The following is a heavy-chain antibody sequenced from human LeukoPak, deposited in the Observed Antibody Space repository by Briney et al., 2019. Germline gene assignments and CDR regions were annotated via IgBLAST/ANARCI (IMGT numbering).Heavy chain of an antibody. CDR2: IRSKTDGGTT. J-gene: IGHJ5*02. V-gene: IGHV3-15*01. CDR3: TIDRAVVWFDP. Sequence: GGSLRLSCAASGLTFSNAWMSWVRQAPGKGLEWVGRIRSKTDGGTTDYAAPVKGRFTISRDDSKNTLYLQMNSLKIEDTAVYYCTIDRAVVWFDPWGQGTLVTVSS. CDR1: GLTFSNAW. D-gene: IGHD3-10*01.